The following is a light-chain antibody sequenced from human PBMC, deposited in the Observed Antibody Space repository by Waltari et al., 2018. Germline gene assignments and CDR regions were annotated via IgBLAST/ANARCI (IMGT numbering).Light chain of an antibody. CDR2: GAS. Sequence: EIVLTQSPGTLSLSPGERATLSCRASQSVSSGYLAWYQQKPGQGPRLLIYGASSRATGIPDRFSCSGSGTDFTLTISRLEPEDFAVYYCQEYGSSRTFGQGTKVEIK. V-gene: IGKV3-20*01. J-gene: IGKJ1*01. CDR3: QEYGSSRT. CDR1: QSVSSGY.